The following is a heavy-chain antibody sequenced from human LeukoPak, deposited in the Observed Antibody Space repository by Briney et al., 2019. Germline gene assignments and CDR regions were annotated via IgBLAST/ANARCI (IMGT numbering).Heavy chain of an antibody. CDR1: GGSISSSSYY. Sequence: PSETLSLTCTVSGGSISSSSYYWGWIRQPPGKGLEWIGSIFYTGNTYYNPSLKSRVTISIDLSRNQFSLKLTSVTAADTGLYYCARAYYYCYYYMDVWGKGTTVTVS. V-gene: IGHV4-39*07. CDR2: IFYTGNT. CDR3: ARAYYYCYYYMDV. J-gene: IGHJ6*03.